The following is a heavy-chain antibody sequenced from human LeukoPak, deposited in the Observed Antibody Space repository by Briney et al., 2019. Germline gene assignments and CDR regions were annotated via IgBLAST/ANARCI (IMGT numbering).Heavy chain of an antibody. V-gene: IGHV3-21*01. J-gene: IGHJ6*02. CDR1: GFTLSSYS. Sequence: GGSLRLSCAASGFTLSSYSMNWVRQAPGKGLEWVSSISSSSSYIYYADSVKGRFTISRDNAKNSLYLQMNSLRAEDTAVYYCARDVYYYDSSGSLYYGMDVWGQGTTVTVSS. D-gene: IGHD3-22*01. CDR2: ISSSSSYI. CDR3: ARDVYYYDSSGSLYYGMDV.